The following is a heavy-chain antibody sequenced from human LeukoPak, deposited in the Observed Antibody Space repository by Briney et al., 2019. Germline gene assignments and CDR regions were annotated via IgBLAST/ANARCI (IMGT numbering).Heavy chain of an antibody. Sequence: PGGSLRLSCAASGFTFDDYAMHWVRQAPGKGLEWVSGISWNSGSIGYADSVKGRFTISRDNAKNSLYLQMNSLRAEDTALYYCAKDGPEEWLRFGVFDYWGQGTLVTVSS. CDR3: AKDGPEEWLRFGVFDY. CDR1: GFTFDDYA. J-gene: IGHJ4*02. CDR2: ISWNSGSI. D-gene: IGHD5-12*01. V-gene: IGHV3-9*01.